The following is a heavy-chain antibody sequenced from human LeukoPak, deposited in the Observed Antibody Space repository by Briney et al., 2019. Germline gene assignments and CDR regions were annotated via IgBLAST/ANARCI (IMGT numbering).Heavy chain of an antibody. CDR3: ARGPQTIAAAGGYYFDY. D-gene: IGHD6-13*01. Sequence: PSETLSLACAVYGGSFSGYYWSWIRQPPGKGLEWIGEINHSGSTNYNPSLKSRVTISVDTSKNHFSLKLSSVTAADTAVYYCARGPQTIAAAGGYYFDYWGQGTLVTVSS. J-gene: IGHJ4*02. CDR1: GGSFSGYY. V-gene: IGHV4-34*01. CDR2: INHSGST.